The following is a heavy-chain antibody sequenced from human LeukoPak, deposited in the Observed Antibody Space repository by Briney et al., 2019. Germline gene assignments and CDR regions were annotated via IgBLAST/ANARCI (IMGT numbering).Heavy chain of an antibody. CDR2: IHYDGSIK. V-gene: IGHV3-30*02. D-gene: IGHD1-26*01. CDR1: GLTFSSHG. J-gene: IGHJ4*02. Sequence: HPGGSLRLSCAASGLTFSSHGMHWVRQAPGKGLEWVAFIHYDGSIKYFADSVRGRFTISRDNSKNTLYLQMNSLRPDDTAVYYCANSLMEGGNYFDYWGQGTLVTVSS. CDR3: ANSLMEGGNYFDY.